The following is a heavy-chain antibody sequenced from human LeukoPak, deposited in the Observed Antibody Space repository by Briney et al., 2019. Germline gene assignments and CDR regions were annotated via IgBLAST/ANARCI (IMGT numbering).Heavy chain of an antibody. CDR1: GYTFTGYY. J-gene: IGHJ6*02. CDR3: ARDVKRGYSGYDPPLYYYYGMDV. CDR2: INPNSGGT. D-gene: IGHD5-12*01. Sequence: ASVKVSCKASGYTFTGYYMHWVRQAPGQGLEWMGWINPNSGGTNYAQKFQGWVTMTRDTSISTAYMELGRLRSDDTAVYYCARDVKRGYSGYDPPLYYYYGMDVWGQGTTVTVSS. V-gene: IGHV1-2*04.